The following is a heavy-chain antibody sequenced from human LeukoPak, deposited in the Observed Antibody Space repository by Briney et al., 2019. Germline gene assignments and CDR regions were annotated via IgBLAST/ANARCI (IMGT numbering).Heavy chain of an antibody. CDR3: AKTPLYYYDSSGYFDY. D-gene: IGHD3-22*01. Sequence: GGSLRLSCAASGFTFSSYAMSWVRQAPGKGLGWVSAISVTGGSTYSADSVKGRFTISRDNSKNTLYLRMSSLRGEDTAVYFCAKTPLYYYDSSGYFDYWGQGTLVTVSS. J-gene: IGHJ4*02. V-gene: IGHV3-23*01. CDR1: GFTFSSYA. CDR2: ISVTGGST.